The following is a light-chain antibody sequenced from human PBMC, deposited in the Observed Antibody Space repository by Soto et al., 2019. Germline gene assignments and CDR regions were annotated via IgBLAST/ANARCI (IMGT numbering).Light chain of an antibody. CDR2: KAS. CDR1: QSISSW. V-gene: IGKV1-5*03. CDR3: QQYNKSPST. Sequence: DIQMTQSPSTLSASVGDRVTITCRASQSISSWLAWYQQKPGKAPKLLIYKASSLQSGVPSRFSGSGSGTEFTLTISSLQHDDFATYYCQQYNKSPSTFGQGTELESK. J-gene: IGKJ2*01.